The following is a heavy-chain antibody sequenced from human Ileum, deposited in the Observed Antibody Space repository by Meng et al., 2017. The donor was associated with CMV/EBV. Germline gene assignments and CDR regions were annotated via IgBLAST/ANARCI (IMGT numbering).Heavy chain of an antibody. J-gene: IGHJ4*02. D-gene: IGHD5-18*01. CDR1: GFTFGTYA. CDR3: ARGGQRGLYSYGSFDY. CDR2: TTYDGTNE. Sequence: GESLKISCAASGFTFGTYAMHWVRQAPGKGLEWVAVTTYDGTNEYYADSVKGRFTISRDNSKNTLYLQMNSLRSEDTAVYYCARGGQRGLYSYGSFDYWGQGTLVTVSS. V-gene: IGHV3-30*04.